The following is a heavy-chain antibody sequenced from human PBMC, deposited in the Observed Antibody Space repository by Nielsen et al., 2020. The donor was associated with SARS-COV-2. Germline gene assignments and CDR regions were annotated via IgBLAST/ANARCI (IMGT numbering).Heavy chain of an antibody. Sequence: WVRQAPGQGLEWMGWISTYNDNINYAQKFQGRLTMTTDSSTSTAYMDLGSLSSDDTAVYYCAREVRGVTPGYYYYYMDVWGKGTTVTVSS. CDR2: ISTYNDNI. CDR3: AREVRGVTPGYYYYYMDV. D-gene: IGHD3-10*01. J-gene: IGHJ6*03. V-gene: IGHV1-18*01.